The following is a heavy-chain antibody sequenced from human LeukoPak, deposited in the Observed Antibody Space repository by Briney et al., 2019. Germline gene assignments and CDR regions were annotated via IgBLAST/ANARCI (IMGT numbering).Heavy chain of an antibody. V-gene: IGHV1-46*01. CDR3: ARTTVTGEGYFDY. CDR2: INPTGRST. CDR1: GYTFTSYY. Sequence: ASVKLSCTASGYTFTSYYVHWVRQAPGHRLGWWGIINPTGRSTSYAQKFQGRITMTRDTSTSTVYMELSSLRSEDTAVYYCARTTVTGEGYFDYWSQETRVTVSS. D-gene: IGHD4-17*01. J-gene: IGHJ4*02.